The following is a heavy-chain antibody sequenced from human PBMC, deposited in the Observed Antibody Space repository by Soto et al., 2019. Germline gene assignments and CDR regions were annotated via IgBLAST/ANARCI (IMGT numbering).Heavy chain of an antibody. J-gene: IGHJ6*02. V-gene: IGHV3-23*01. CDR3: AKRNGDYLNGMDV. D-gene: IGHD4-17*01. CDR1: GFTFSDDG. CDR2: ISGSGGST. Sequence: EVQLLESGGDSVQPGGSLRLSCVASGFTFSDDGMSWVRQAPGRGLEWVSAISGSGGSTIYADSVKGRFTISRDSSKNTLYLQMNTRRAEDTAIYYCAKRNGDYLNGMDVWGQGTTVTVSS.